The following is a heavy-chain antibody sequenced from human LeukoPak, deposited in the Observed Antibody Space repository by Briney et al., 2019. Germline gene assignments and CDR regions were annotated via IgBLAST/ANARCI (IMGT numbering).Heavy chain of an antibody. J-gene: IGHJ4*02. Sequence: QPGGSLTLSCAASGFTFSNYAMSWVRQAPVKGLEWVSSISGSGDRTFNTDSVKGRFTISRDNSKNTLYLQMNSLRAEDTAVYYCSKHSGMTTVTNIDYWGQGSLVTVSS. CDR2: ISGSGDRT. CDR1: GFTFSNYA. V-gene: IGHV3-23*01. D-gene: IGHD4-17*01. CDR3: SKHSGMTTVTNIDY.